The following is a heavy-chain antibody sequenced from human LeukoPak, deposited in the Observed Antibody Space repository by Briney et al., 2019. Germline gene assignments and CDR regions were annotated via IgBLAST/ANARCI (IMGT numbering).Heavy chain of an antibody. CDR1: GFTFSYYA. CDR2: ISSDGGST. Sequence: GGSLRLSCAASGFTFSYYAMHWVRQAPGKGLEYVSAISSDGGSTYYANSVKGRFTISRDNSKNMLYLQMGSLRPENMAVYYCARWVSTSYDAFDIWGQGTMVTVSS. CDR3: ARWVSTSYDAFDI. V-gene: IGHV3-64*01. J-gene: IGHJ3*02. D-gene: IGHD6-6*01.